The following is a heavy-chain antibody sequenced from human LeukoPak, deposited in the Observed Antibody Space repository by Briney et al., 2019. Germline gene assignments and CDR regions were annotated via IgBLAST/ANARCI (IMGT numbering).Heavy chain of an antibody. J-gene: IGHJ5*02. D-gene: IGHD3-3*01. Sequence: PSETLSLTCAVSGYSISSGYHWGWIRQPPGKGVEWIGSIYHSGSTYYSPSLKSRVTIPLDTSKNQFSLKLSSVTAADTAVYYCARGITIFGVIIIANWFDPWGQGTLVTVSS. CDR2: IYHSGST. V-gene: IGHV4-38-2*01. CDR3: ARGITIFGVIIIANWFDP. CDR1: GYSISSGYH.